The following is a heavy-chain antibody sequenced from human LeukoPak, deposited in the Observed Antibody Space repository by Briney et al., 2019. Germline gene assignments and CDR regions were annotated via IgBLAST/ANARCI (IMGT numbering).Heavy chain of an antibody. V-gene: IGHV3-11*01. J-gene: IGHJ5*02. D-gene: IGHD1-26*01. CDR3: ARVYSGHDA. CDR2: ISGSGSTI. Sequence: GGSLRLSCAAPGFTFSDYDMSWIRQAPGKGLEWVSYISGSGSTISYTDSVKGRFTISRDNAKNSLYLQVNSLRAEDTAVYYCARVYSGHDAWGQGTLVTVSS. CDR1: GFTFSDYD.